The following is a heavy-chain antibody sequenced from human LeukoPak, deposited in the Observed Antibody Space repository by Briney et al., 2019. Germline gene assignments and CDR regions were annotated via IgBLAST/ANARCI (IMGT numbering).Heavy chain of an antibody. CDR1: GGSISSSSYY. J-gene: IGHJ4*02. Sequence: RPSETLSLTCTVSGGSISSSSYYWGWIRQPPGKGLEWIGSIYYSGSTYYNPSLKSRVTISVDTSKNQFSLKLSSVTAADTAVYYCARSRWLALWGQGTLVTVSS. CDR3: ARSRWLAL. CDR2: IYYSGST. D-gene: IGHD6-19*01. V-gene: IGHV4-39*01.